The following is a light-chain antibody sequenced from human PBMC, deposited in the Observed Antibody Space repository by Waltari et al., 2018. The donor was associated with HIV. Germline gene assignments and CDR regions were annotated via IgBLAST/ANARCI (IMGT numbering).Light chain of an antibody. Sequence: QSALTQPASVSGSPGQSVTVSCSGSGKDLGAYDYVSWFQQHPGKAPQLIIFDVSKRPSGISVRFSASKSGNTASLTISGLQPEDEADYFCCSYTSSDTWVFGGGTKVTVL. V-gene: IGLV2-14*03. CDR1: GKDLGAYDY. CDR3: CSYTSSDTWV. CDR2: DVS. J-gene: IGLJ3*02.